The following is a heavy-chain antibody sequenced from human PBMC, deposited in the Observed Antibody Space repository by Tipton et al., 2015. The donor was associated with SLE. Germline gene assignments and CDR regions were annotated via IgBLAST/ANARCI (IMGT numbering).Heavy chain of an antibody. CDR2: ISSSGTTI. D-gene: IGHD4-17*01. J-gene: IGHJ4*02. CDR1: GFTFSHFE. Sequence: SLRLSCAASGFTFSHFEMNWVRQAPGKGLEWLLYISSSGTTIFQADSVKGRFTISRDNAKNSLYLQMNSLRAEDTAVYYCARGDYAPSPNFNYWGQGTLVTVSS. CDR3: ARGDYAPSPNFNY. V-gene: IGHV3-48*03.